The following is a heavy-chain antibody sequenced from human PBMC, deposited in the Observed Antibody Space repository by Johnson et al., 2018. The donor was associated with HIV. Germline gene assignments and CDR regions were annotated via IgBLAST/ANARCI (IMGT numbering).Heavy chain of an antibody. CDR2: IRYDGSNK. V-gene: IGHV3-30*02. J-gene: IGHJ3*02. CDR3: SRLYASSWIEAFDI. Sequence: QVQLVESGGGLIQPAGSLRLSCAASGFTVSSNYMSWVRQAPGKGLAWVAFIRYDGSNKYYADSVKGRYTISRDNSKNTLYLQINILSDEDTAVYFCSRLYASSWIEAFDIWGQGTMVTVSS. D-gene: IGHD6-13*01. CDR1: GFTVSSNY.